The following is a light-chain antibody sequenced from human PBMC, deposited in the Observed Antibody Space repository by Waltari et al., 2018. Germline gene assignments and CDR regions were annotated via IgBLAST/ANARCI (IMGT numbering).Light chain of an antibody. CDR3: QNHERLPAT. V-gene: IGKV3-20*01. CDR1: QIVNKY. Sequence: EVVLTQSPGPLSLSPGEIPTLSCRASQIVNKYLAWYQQRPGQAPRLLIYAASTRATGVPDRFSGSGFGTDFSLTISRLEPEDFAVYYCQNHERLPATFGQGTKVEIK. CDR2: AAS. J-gene: IGKJ1*01.